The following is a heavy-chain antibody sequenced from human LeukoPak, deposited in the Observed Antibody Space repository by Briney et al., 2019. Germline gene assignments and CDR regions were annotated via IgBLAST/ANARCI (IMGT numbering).Heavy chain of an antibody. D-gene: IGHD4-17*01. CDR1: GFTLTELS. CDR3: ARASLATLTTKLHF. J-gene: IGHJ4*02. Sequence: ASVKVSCKVSGFTLTELSMHWVRQAPGQGLEWMGWISAYNGNTEYAQKLQGRLTMTTDTSTSTAYMQLRSLRSDDTAFYYCARASLATLTTKLHFWGQGTLVTVSS. CDR2: ISAYNGNT. V-gene: IGHV1-18*01.